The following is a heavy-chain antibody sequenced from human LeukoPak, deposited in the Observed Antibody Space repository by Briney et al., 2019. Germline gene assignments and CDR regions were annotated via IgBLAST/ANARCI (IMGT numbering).Heavy chain of an antibody. Sequence: GASVKVSCKASGYTFTSYGISWVRQAPGQGLEWMGWISAYNGNTNYAQKLQGRVTMTTDTSTSTAYMELRSLRSDDTAVYYCARDFDSSGWYQAEYFHHWGQGTLVTVSS. D-gene: IGHD6-19*01. CDR3: ARDFDSSGWYQAEYFHH. CDR2: ISAYNGNT. CDR1: GYTFTSYG. V-gene: IGHV1-18*01. J-gene: IGHJ1*01.